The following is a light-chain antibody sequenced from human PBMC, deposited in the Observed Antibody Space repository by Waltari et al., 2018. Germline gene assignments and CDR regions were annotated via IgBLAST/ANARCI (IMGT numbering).Light chain of an antibody. Sequence: SVLTQSPATLSLSPGERANLSCRASESDRHYLAWHQQKPGRAPRLLIYDASNRAAGVPPRFSGSGSGTDFTLTISSLEPEDSAVYYCQQRRYRAFGPGTRVEI. CDR2: DAS. CDR3: QQRRYRA. CDR1: ESDRHY. V-gene: IGKV3-11*01. J-gene: IGKJ1*01.